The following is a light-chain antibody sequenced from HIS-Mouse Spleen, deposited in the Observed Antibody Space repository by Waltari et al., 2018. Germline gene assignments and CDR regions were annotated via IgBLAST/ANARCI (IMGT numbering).Light chain of an antibody. J-gene: IGKJ2*01. CDR1: QSVLYSSNNKNY. CDR3: QQYYSTPYT. V-gene: IGKV4-1*01. CDR2: WAS. Sequence: DIVMTQSPDSLAVSLGERATINCKSSQSVLYSSNNKNYLAWYQQKPGQPLKLLIYWASTRESGVPDRVSGSGSGTDFTLTISSLQAEDVAVYYCQQYYSTPYTFGQGTKLEIK.